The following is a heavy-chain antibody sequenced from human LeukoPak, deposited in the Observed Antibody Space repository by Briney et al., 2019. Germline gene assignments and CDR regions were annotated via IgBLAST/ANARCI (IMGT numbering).Heavy chain of an antibody. Sequence: GGSLRLSCAASGFTFSSYSMNWVRQAPGKGLEWVSSISSSSSYIYYADSVKGRFTIPRDNAKNSLYLQMNSLRAEDTAVYYCARGDSSGWYVPYYFDYWGQGTLVTVSS. D-gene: IGHD6-19*01. CDR1: GFTFSSYS. J-gene: IGHJ4*02. CDR3: ARGDSSGWYVPYYFDY. CDR2: ISSSSSYI. V-gene: IGHV3-21*01.